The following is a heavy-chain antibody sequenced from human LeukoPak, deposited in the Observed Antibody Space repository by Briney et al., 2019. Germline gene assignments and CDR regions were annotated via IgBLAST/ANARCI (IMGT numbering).Heavy chain of an antibody. J-gene: IGHJ4*02. CDR2: FSGSGGST. V-gene: IGHV3-23*01. CDR1: GFTVSSYG. CDR3: AKVGFSDF. Sequence: GGSLRLSCAASGFTVSSYGVSWVRQARGEGREWVSAFSGSGGSTYYADSVQGPFTISRANSKNTLYLQMNSLRAEATAVYSCAKVGFSDFWGQGTLVSVSS. D-gene: IGHD3-10*01.